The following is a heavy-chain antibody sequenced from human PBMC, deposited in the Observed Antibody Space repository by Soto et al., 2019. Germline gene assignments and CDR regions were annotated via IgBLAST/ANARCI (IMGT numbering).Heavy chain of an antibody. CDR3: ARSCISTSCYLFGGYYYYGMDV. J-gene: IGHJ6*02. V-gene: IGHV1-18*01. Sequence: QVQLVQSGAEVKKPGASVKVSCKASGYTFTSYGISWVRQAPGQGLEWMGWISAYNGNTNYAQKLQGRVTMTTDTSTSTAYMELRSLRSDDTAVYYCARSCISTSCYLFGGYYYYGMDVWGQGTTVTVSS. CDR2: ISAYNGNT. CDR1: GYTFTSYG. D-gene: IGHD2-2*01.